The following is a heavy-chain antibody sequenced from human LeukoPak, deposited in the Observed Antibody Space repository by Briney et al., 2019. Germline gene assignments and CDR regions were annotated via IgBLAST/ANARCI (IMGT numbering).Heavy chain of an antibody. J-gene: IGHJ4*02. CDR2: SRNKANSFST. CDR3: ARYLTYPAFFDY. Sequence: GGSLRLSCAASGFTFSDHYMGWVRQAPGKGLEWVGRSRNKANSFSTEYAASVKGRFTISRDDSKNSLYLQMNSLKTEDTAVYYCARYLTYPAFFDYWGQGTLVTVSS. CDR1: GFTFSDHY. V-gene: IGHV3-72*01.